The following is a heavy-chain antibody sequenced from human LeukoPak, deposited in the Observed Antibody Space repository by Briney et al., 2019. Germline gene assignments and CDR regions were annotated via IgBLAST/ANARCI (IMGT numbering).Heavy chain of an antibody. CDR2: ISGDGAST. J-gene: IGHJ3*01. Sequence: GGSLRLSCAASGFTFAIHAMTWVRQAPGKGLEWVSGISGDGASTHYAESVKGQLTISRDNSQNTLFLQMNSLRVEDTAIYYYAKDSYVSGRPLHTFDVWGQGTMVTVSS. D-gene: IGHD3-10*01. V-gene: IGHV3-23*01. CDR3: AKDSYVSGRPLHTFDV. CDR1: GFTFAIHA.